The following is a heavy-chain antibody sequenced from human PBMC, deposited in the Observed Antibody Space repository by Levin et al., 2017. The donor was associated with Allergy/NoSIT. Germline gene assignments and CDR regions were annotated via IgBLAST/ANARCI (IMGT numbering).Heavy chain of an antibody. J-gene: IGHJ3*02. Sequence: GGSLRLSCAASGFTFSGYTLNWVRQAQGKGLEWVSSISSSSTYIYYADSLKGRFTISRDDAKNSLSLQMNSLRVEDTAVYYCASDGSYDTLDIWGQGTMVTVSS. V-gene: IGHV3-21*01. CDR2: ISSSSTYI. CDR1: GFTFSGYT. D-gene: IGHD6-6*01. CDR3: ASDGSYDTLDI.